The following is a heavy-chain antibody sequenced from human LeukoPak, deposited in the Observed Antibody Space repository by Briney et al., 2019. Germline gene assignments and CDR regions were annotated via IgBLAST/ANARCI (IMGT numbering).Heavy chain of an antibody. CDR2: FDPEDGET. Sequence: GASVTVSCKVSGYTLTELSMHWVRQAPGKGLEWMGGFDPEDGETIYAQKFQGRVTMTEDTSTDTAYMELSSLRSEDTAVYYCARGIAAAGTKLNWFDPWGQGTLVTVSS. CDR1: GYTLTELS. D-gene: IGHD6-13*01. J-gene: IGHJ5*02. V-gene: IGHV1-24*01. CDR3: ARGIAAAGTKLNWFDP.